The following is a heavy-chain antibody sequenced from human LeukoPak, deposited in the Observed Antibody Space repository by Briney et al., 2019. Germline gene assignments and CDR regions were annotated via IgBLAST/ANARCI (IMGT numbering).Heavy chain of an antibody. D-gene: IGHD5-12*01. Sequence: GASVKVSCKASGYTFTGYYMHWVRQAPGQGLEWMGWINPNSGGTNYAQKFQGRVTMTRDTSISTAYMELSSLRSEDTAVYYCARTSGDIVATMKDDYWGQGTLVTVSS. J-gene: IGHJ4*02. CDR2: INPNSGGT. CDR1: GYTFTGYY. CDR3: ARTSGDIVATMKDDY. V-gene: IGHV1-2*02.